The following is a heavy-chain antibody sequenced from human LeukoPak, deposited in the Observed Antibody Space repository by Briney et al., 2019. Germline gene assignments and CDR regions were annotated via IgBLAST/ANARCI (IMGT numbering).Heavy chain of an antibody. Sequence: ASVKVSRKASGGTFSSYAISRVRQAPGQGLEWMGGIIPIFGTANYAQKFQGRVTITADKSTSTAYMELSSLRSEDTAVYYCARDASLRTRTQYYDILTGCFADYWGQGTLVTVSS. CDR1: GGTFSSYA. J-gene: IGHJ4*02. V-gene: IGHV1-69*06. D-gene: IGHD3-9*01. CDR2: IIPIFGTA. CDR3: ARDASLRTRTQYYDILTGCFADY.